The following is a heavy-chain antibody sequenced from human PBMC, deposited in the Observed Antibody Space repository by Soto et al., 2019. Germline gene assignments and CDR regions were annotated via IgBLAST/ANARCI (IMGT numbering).Heavy chain of an antibody. J-gene: IGHJ3*02. Sequence: SGPTLVNPTQTLTLTCTFSGFSLSTSGVGVGWIRQPPGKALEWLALIYWDDDKRYSPSLKSRLTITKDTSKNQVVLTMTNMDPVDTATYYCAHSLRNWNDFGFVETFDSWGQGTRVTV. CDR3: AHSLRNWNDFGFVETFDS. CDR2: IYWDDDK. D-gene: IGHD1-1*01. V-gene: IGHV2-5*02. CDR1: GFSLSTSGVG.